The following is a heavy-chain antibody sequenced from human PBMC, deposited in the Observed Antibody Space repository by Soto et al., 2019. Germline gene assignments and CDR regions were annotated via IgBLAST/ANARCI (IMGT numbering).Heavy chain of an antibody. CDR1: GGSISSGGYS. J-gene: IGHJ6*02. CDR3: ARATRGGVYSSSWLHDYYYYGMDV. Sequence: SETLSLTCAVSGGSISSGGYSWSWIRQPPGKGLEWIGYIYHSGSTNYNPSLKSRVTISVDTSKNQFSLKLSSVTAADTAVYYCARATRGGVYSSSWLHDYYYYGMDVWGQGTTVTVSS. CDR2: IYHSGST. V-gene: IGHV4-30-2*01. D-gene: IGHD6-13*01.